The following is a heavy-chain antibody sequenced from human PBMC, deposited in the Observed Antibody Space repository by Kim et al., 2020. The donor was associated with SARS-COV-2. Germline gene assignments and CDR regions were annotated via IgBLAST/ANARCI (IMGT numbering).Heavy chain of an antibody. Sequence: GGSLRLSCAASGFNFDDFARNWVRQTPGKGLEWVSGINWNMGSLGYADSVTGGITISRENTKNSLYSQMNNLRGEDTAFYYCVKDITPGWRSVSIAYWGPGTLVTVSS. V-gene: IGHV3-9*01. J-gene: IGHJ4*01. D-gene: IGHD3-10*01. CDR1: GFNFDDFA. CDR2: INWNMGSL. CDR3: VKDITPGWRSVSIAY.